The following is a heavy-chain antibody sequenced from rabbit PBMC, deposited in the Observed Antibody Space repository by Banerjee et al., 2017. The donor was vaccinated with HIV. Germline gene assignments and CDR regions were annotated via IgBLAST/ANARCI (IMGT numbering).Heavy chain of an antibody. V-gene: IGHV1S47*01. Sequence: QEQLVESGGGLVQPEGSLTLTCTASGFSFSSSYWICWVRQAPGKGLEWIACIITGSGSAYYATWVNGRFTISRSTSLNTVTLQMTSLTAADTATYFCARDRSDGGWDFDLWGPGTLVTVS. CDR1: GFSFSSSYW. D-gene: IGHD5-1*01. J-gene: IGHJ4*01. CDR3: ARDRSDGGWDFDL. CDR2: IITGSGSA.